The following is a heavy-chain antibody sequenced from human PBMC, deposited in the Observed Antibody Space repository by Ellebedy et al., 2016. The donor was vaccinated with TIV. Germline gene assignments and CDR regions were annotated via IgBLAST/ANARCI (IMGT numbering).Heavy chain of an antibody. J-gene: IGHJ6*02. CDR1: GFTFSSYW. V-gene: IGHV3-7*03. CDR3: AGDFGSHIVVVVAATPGGMDV. Sequence: GGSLRLSXAASGFTFSSYWMSWVRQAPGKGLEWVTNIKQDGSEKYYVDSVKGRFTISRDNAKNSLYLQMNSLRAEDTAVYYCAGDFGSHIVVVVAATPGGMDVWGQGTTVTVSS. CDR2: IKQDGSEK. D-gene: IGHD2-15*01.